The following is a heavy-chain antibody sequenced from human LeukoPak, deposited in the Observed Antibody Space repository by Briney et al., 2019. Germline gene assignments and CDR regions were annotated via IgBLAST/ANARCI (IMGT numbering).Heavy chain of an antibody. CDR2: IIPIFGIA. Sequence: SVKVSCKASGGTFSSYAISWVRQAPGQGLEWMGRIIPIFGIANYAQKFQGRVTITADESTSTAYMELSSLRSEDTAVYYCARASGYCSSTSCHDAFDIWGQGTMVTVSS. V-gene: IGHV1-69*13. J-gene: IGHJ3*02. CDR1: GGTFSSYA. CDR3: ARASGYCSSTSCHDAFDI. D-gene: IGHD2-2*03.